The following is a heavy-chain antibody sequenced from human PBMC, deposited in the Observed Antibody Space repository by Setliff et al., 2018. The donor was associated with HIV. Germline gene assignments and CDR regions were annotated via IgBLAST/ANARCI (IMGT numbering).Heavy chain of an antibody. V-gene: IGHV1-18*01. J-gene: IGHJ6*04. D-gene: IGHD3-10*01. CDR3: ARGKGVGGVIITGGLDV. Sequence: ASVKVSCKASGGSFSSYAISWVRQAPGQGLEWMGWISAYNGNTNYAQKLQGRVTMTRDTSISTAYMELSSLTSEDTAVYYCARGKGVGGVIITGGLDVWGKGTTVTVSS. CDR1: GGSFSSYA. CDR2: ISAYNGNT.